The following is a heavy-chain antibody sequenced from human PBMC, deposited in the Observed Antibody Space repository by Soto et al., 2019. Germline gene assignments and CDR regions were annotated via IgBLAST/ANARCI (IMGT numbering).Heavy chain of an antibody. CDR2: IFWNDER. J-gene: IGHJ4*02. Sequence: QVTLKESGPVLVKPTETLTLTCTVSGFSLSKARMGVRWIRQPPGKALEWLAHIFWNDERSYNTSLKSRLTISMDTSKSQVVGTMTNVDPVYTGTYVCGRALREGLPIYYFDSWGQGTLVTVSS. V-gene: IGHV2-26*01. D-gene: IGHD1-26*01. CDR1: GFSLSKARMG. CDR3: GRALREGLPIYYFDS.